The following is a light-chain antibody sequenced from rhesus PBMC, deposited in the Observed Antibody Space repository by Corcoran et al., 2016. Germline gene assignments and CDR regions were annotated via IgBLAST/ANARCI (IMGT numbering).Light chain of an antibody. CDR2: SAY. J-gene: IGKJ3*01. CDR3: RQYNDLLPFT. CDR1: QSVGSY. Sequence: EIVMTQSPATLSLSPGETATLSCRASQSVGSYLAWYQQKPGQAPKLLVHSAYFRATGIPDRFSGSGSRTDFTLTISSLAPEDVGVYHCRQYNDLLPFTFGPGTKLDIK. V-gene: IGKV3-40*03.